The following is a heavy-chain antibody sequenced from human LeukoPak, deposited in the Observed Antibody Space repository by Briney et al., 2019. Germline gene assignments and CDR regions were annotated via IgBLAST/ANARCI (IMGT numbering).Heavy chain of an antibody. D-gene: IGHD4-17*01. J-gene: IGHJ3*02. CDR2: ISWNSGSI. Sequence: GGSLRLSCAASGFTFEDYAMHWVRQAPGKGLEWVSGISWNSGSIVYADSVKGRFTISRDNAKNSLYLQMISLRAEDMALYYCAKDHYGDYQMAFDIWGQGTMVTVSS. V-gene: IGHV3-9*03. CDR1: GFTFEDYA. CDR3: AKDHYGDYQMAFDI.